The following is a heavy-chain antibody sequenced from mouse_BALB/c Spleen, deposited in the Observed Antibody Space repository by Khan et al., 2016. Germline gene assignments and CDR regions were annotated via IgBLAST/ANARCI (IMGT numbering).Heavy chain of an antibody. J-gene: IGHJ3*01. V-gene: IGHV7-3*02. CDR3: ASRTGTIAY. D-gene: IGHD4-1*01. Sequence: EVELVESGGGLVQPGGSLRLSCATSGFTFTDYFMTWVRQPPGKALEWLGFISNKATGYTTEYSASVKGRFTISRDNSQSILFLQMNILRAEDSATYYCASRTGTIAYWGQGTLVTVSA. CDR2: ISNKATGYTT. CDR1: GFTFTDYF.